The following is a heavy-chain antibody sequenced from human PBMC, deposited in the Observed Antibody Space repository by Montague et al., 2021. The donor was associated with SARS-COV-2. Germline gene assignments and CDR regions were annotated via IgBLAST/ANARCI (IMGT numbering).Heavy chain of an antibody. J-gene: IGHJ4*02. V-gene: IGHV3-48*03. CDR1: GFAFSSYE. Sequence: SLRLSCAASGFAFSSYEMNWVRQAPGKGLEWVSYISSSGSTIYYADSVKGRFTISRDNAKNSLYLQMNSLRAEDTAVYYCAGDSGSWFGVVTQFDYWGQGTLVTVSS. D-gene: IGHD3-3*01. CDR3: AGDSGSWFGVVTQFDY. CDR2: ISSSGSTI.